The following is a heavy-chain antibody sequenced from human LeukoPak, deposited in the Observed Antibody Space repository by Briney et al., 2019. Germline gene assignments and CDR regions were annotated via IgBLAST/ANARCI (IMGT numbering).Heavy chain of an antibody. CDR1: GFNISWNY. CDR3: AKGEMATTYFDY. Sequence: PGGSLRLSCAASGFNISWNYMGWVRQPPGKGLQWVSVIYSAGSTHYEDSVKGRFTISRDIFKNTLYLQLNSLRAEDTAVYYCAKGEMATTYFDYWGQGALVTVSS. V-gene: IGHV3-53*01. D-gene: IGHD1-26*01. J-gene: IGHJ4*02. CDR2: IYSAGST.